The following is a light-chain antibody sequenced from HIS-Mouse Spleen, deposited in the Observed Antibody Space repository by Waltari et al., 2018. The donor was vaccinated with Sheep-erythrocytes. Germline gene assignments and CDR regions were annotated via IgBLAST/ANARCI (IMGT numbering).Light chain of an antibody. CDR1: KLGDKY. J-gene: IGLJ1*01. CDR2: QDS. CDR3: QAWDSSTYV. Sequence: SYELTQPPSVSVSPGQTASITCSGDKLGDKYACWYQQKPGPSPVLVIYQDSKRPSGIPERFSGSNSGNTATLTISGTQAMDEADYYCQAWDSSTYVFGTGTKFTVL. V-gene: IGLV3-1*01.